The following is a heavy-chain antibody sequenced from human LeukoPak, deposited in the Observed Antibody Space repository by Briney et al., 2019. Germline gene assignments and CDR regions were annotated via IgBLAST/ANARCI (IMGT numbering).Heavy chain of an antibody. CDR3: ARDPPFSSGWSQNHFDY. CDR1: GFTFDDFA. J-gene: IGHJ4*02. CDR2: ISYDGGNK. V-gene: IGHV3-30*04. Sequence: GGSLRLSCAPSGFTFDDFAMHWDRQAPGKGLEWVALISYDGGNKNYADSVKGRFTISRDNSKNTLYLHMNSLRPEDTAVYYCARDPPFSSGWSQNHFDYWGQGTLVTVSS. D-gene: IGHD6-19*01.